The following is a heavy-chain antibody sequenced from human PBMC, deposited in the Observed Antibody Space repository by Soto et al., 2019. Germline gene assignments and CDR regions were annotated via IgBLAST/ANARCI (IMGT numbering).Heavy chain of an antibody. J-gene: IGHJ4*02. CDR2: IYPLDSYT. CDR1: GYSFSTYW. CDR3: GRIAPSTSFIDF. V-gene: IGHV5-51*01. Sequence: LKISCKVSGYSFSTYWIGWVRQKPGKGLEWMGIIYPLDSYTRYSPSFQGQFTMSVDKSTTTAYLQWSSLKASDSAMYYCGRIAPSTSFIDFWGQGTLVTVS. D-gene: IGHD2-2*01.